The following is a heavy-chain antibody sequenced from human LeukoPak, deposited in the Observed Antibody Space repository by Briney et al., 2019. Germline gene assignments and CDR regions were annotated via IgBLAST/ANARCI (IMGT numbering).Heavy chain of an antibody. CDR1: GGSISSGTYY. CDR3: ARVGRTYGGFDP. CDR2: IYTSGST. Sequence: SETLSLTCTVSGGSISSGTYYWSWIRQPAGKGLEWIGRIYTSGSTNYNPSLKSRVTISVDTSKNQFSLKLSSVTAADTAVYYCARVGRTYGGFDPWGQGTLVTVSS. D-gene: IGHD3-10*01. J-gene: IGHJ5*02. V-gene: IGHV4-61*02.